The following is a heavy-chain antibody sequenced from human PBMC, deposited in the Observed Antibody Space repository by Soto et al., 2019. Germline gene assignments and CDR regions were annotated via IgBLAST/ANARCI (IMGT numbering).Heavy chain of an antibody. V-gene: IGHV2-5*02. CDR2: IYWDDDK. J-gene: IGHJ3*02. CDR3: ARPLHYYDSSGYAKIKADAFDI. D-gene: IGHD3-22*01. CDR1: GFSLSTSGVG. Sequence: QITLKESGPTLVKPTQTLTLTCTFSGFSLSTSGVGVGWIRQPPGKALEWLALIYWDDDKRYSPSLKSRLTITKDTSNNQVVLTMTNMDPVDTATYYCARPLHYYDSSGYAKIKADAFDIWGQGTMVTVSS.